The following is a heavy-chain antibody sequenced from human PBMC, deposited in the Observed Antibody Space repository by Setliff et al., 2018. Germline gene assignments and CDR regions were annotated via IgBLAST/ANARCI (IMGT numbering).Heavy chain of an antibody. CDR2: IIPIFGTA. D-gene: IGHD4-17*01. CDR1: GGTFSSYA. J-gene: IGHJ6*03. V-gene: IGHV1-69*13. Sequence: GASVKVSCKASGGTFSSYAISWVRQAPGQGLEWMGGIIPIFGTANYAQKFQGRVTITADESTSTAYMELSSLRSEDTAVYYCARDSTVTTDYYYYYMDVWGKGTTVTVSS. CDR3: ARDSTVTTDYYYYYMDV.